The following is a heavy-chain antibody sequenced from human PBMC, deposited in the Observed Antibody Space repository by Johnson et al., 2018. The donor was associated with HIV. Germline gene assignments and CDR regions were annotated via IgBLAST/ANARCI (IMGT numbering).Heavy chain of an antibody. V-gene: IGHV3-NL1*01. CDR3: AKGPVDYGGNYDAFDI. J-gene: IGHJ3*02. D-gene: IGHD4-23*01. Sequence: QVQLVESGGGVVQPGGSLRLSCAASGFTFSSYGMHWVRQAPGKGLEWVSVIYSGGSTYYADSVKGRFTISRDNSKNTLYLQMNSLRAEDTAVYFCAKGPVDYGGNYDAFDIWGQGTMVTVSS. CDR1: GFTFSSYG. CDR2: IYSGGST.